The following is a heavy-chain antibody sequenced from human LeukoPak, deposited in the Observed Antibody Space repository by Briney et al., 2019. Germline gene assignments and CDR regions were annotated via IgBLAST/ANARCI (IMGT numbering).Heavy chain of an antibody. V-gene: IGHV3-48*03. CDR3: AKGATSVYPRDSDY. D-gene: IGHD3-3*01. CDR1: GFTFSSYA. CDR2: ISSSGSTI. Sequence: PGGSLRLSCAASGFTFSSYAMHWVRQAPGKGLEWVSYISSSGSTIYYADSVKGRFTISRDNAKNSLYLQMNSLRVEDTAVYYCAKGATSVYPRDSDYWGQGTLVTVSS. J-gene: IGHJ4*02.